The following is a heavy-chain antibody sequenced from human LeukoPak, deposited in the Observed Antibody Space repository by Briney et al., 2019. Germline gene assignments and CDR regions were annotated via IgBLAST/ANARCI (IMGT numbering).Heavy chain of an antibody. D-gene: IGHD2-15*01. CDR1: GGSISSYY. CDR3: ARVVVAATIDY. CDR2: IYYSGST. Sequence: SETLSLTCTVSGGSISSYYWNWIRQPPGKGLEWIGYIYYSGSTNYNPSLKSRVTISVDTSKNQFSLKVTSVTAADTAVYYCARVVVAATIDYWGQGTPVTVSS. J-gene: IGHJ4*02. V-gene: IGHV4-59*01.